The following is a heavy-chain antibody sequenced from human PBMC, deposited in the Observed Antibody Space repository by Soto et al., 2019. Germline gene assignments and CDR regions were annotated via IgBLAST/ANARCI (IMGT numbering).Heavy chain of an antibody. V-gene: IGHV3-33*01. CDR2: IWSDGSYD. Sequence: QVQLVESGGGVVQPGRSLRLSCATSGFIFSNYAMHWVRQAPGQGLEWVALIWSDGSYDNYAESVKGRFTISRDNSKNTLYVPMNSLRVEDTAVYFCARGTGPGSFLIDYWGQGTLVTVSS. CDR1: GFIFSNYA. J-gene: IGHJ4*02. CDR3: ARGTGPGSFLIDY. D-gene: IGHD3-10*01.